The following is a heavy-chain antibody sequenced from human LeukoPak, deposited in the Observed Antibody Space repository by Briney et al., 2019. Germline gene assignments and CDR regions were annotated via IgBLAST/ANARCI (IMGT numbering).Heavy chain of an antibody. CDR3: AKVGPNSGQSLHLYYFDY. CDR1: GFTFSSYA. D-gene: IGHD1-26*01. V-gene: IGHV3-23*01. J-gene: IGHJ4*02. Sequence: GGSLRLSCAASGFTFSSYAMSWVRQAPGKGLEWVSAISGSGGSTYYADSVKGRFTISRDNSKNTLYLQMNSLRAEDTAVYYCAKVGPNSGQSLHLYYFDYWGQGTLVTVSS. CDR2: ISGSGGST.